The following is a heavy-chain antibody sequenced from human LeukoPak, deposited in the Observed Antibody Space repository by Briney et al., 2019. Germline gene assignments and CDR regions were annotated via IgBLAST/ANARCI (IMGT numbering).Heavy chain of an antibody. CDR3: ARAPLYHYDSSGYLFDY. D-gene: IGHD3-22*01. CDR2: IYYSGTT. J-gene: IGHJ4*02. CDR1: GGSIGSSSYY. Sequence: SETLSLTCTVSGGSIGSSSYYWGWIRQPPGKGLEWIGIIYYSGTTYYNPSLKSRVTISVDTSKNQFSLKLSSVTAADTAIYYCARAPLYHYDSSGYLFDYWGQGTLVTVSS. V-gene: IGHV4-39*07.